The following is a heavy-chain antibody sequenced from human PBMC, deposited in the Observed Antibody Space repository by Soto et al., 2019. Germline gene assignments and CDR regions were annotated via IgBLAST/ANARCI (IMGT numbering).Heavy chain of an antibody. V-gene: IGHV3-30*18. CDR3: AKDPHYGGNSGIDY. D-gene: IGHD4-17*01. CDR1: GFTFSSYG. J-gene: IGHJ6*02. CDR2: ISYDGSNK. Sequence: GGSLRLSCAASGFTFSSYGMHWVRQAPGKGLEWVAVISYDGSNKYYADSVKGRFTISRDNSKNTLYLQMNSLRAEDTAVYYCAKDPHYGGNSGIDYWGQGTTVTVSS.